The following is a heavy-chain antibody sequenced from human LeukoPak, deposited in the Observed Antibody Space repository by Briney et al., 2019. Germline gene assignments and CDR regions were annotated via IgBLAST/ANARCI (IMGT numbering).Heavy chain of an antibody. CDR2: ISAYNGNT. CDR3: ARDRYYYDSSGYYYGQGLDPNFDY. CDR1: GYTFTSYG. J-gene: IGHJ4*02. Sequence: GASVKVSCKASGYTFTSYGISWVRQAPGQGLEWMGWISAYNGNTNYAQKLQGRVTMTTDTSTSTAYMELRSLRSDDTAVYYCARDRYYYDSSGYYYGQGLDPNFDYWGQGTLVTVSS. V-gene: IGHV1-18*01. D-gene: IGHD3-22*01.